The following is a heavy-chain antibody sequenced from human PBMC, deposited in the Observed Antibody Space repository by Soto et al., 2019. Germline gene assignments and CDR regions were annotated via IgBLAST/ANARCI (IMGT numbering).Heavy chain of an antibody. Sequence: EVQLVESGGGLVQPGGSLRLSCAASGFTVSSNYMSWVRQAPGKGLEWVSVIYSDGTTYYADSVKGRFTISRDNSKNTLFLQMNSLRAEDTAVYYCARDGLRFAYFDLWGRGTLVTVSS. CDR3: ARDGLRFAYFDL. CDR1: GFTVSSNY. J-gene: IGHJ2*01. V-gene: IGHV3-66*01. D-gene: IGHD4-17*01. CDR2: IYSDGTT.